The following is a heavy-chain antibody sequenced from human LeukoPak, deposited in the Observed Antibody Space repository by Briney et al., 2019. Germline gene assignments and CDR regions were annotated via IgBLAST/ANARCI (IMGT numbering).Heavy chain of an antibody. D-gene: IGHD6-19*01. CDR3: ARGLVWSSSGWFFDY. CDR1: GFTFIDYG. CDR2: ISSSNTYI. V-gene: IGHV3-21*01. Sequence: GGSLRLSCAASGFTFIDYGMHWVRQAPGKGLEWVSSISSSNTYIYYADSVKGRFTISRDNAKNSLYLQMNSLRAEDTAVYYCARGLVWSSSGWFFDYWGQGTLVTVSS. J-gene: IGHJ4*02.